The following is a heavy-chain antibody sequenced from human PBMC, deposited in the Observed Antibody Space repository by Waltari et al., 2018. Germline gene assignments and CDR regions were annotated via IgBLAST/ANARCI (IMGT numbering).Heavy chain of an antibody. D-gene: IGHD3-3*01. V-gene: IGHV4-38-2*02. CDR2: IYHSGST. CDR1: GYSISSGYY. CDR3: ARDFYYDFWSGYYPDQYFQH. Sequence: QVQLQESGPGLVKPSETLSLTCAVSGYSISSGYYWGWIRQPPGQGLEWIGSIYHSGSTYYNPSLKSRVTISVDTSKNQFSLKLSSVTAADTAVYYCARDFYYDFWSGYYPDQYFQHWGQGTLVTVSS. J-gene: IGHJ1*01.